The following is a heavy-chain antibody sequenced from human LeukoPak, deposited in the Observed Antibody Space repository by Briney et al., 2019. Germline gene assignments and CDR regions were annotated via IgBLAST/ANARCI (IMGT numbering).Heavy chain of an antibody. CDR2: IYYTGDT. CDR1: GGSISSYY. J-gene: IGHJ3*02. Sequence: PLETLSLTCTVSGGSISSYYWSWIRLPPEKGLEWIGNIYYTGDTYYNPSLQSRVAISVDSSKSQFSLKLGSVIAADTAVYFCARGFQWHPRPNGLDIWGHGTMVTVSS. D-gene: IGHD2-8*01. CDR3: ARGFQWHPRPNGLDI. V-gene: IGHV4-59*01.